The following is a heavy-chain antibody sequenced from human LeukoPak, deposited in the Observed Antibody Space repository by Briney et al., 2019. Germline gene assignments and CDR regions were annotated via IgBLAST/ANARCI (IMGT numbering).Heavy chain of an antibody. J-gene: IGHJ6*02. V-gene: IGHV4-31*03. D-gene: IGHD5-18*01. CDR2: IYYTEST. CDR3: ARETYGYWLDYGMDV. CDR1: GGSISSGDFY. Sequence: SETLSLTCTVSGGSISSGDFYWSWIRQHPGKGLEWIGYIYYTESTYYNPSLKSRLTISVDTSKNQFSLKLNSVTAADTAVYYCARETYGYWLDYGMDVWGQGTTVPSL.